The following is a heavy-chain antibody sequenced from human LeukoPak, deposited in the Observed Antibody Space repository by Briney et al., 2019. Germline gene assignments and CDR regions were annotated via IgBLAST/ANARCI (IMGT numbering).Heavy chain of an antibody. CDR2: IYYSGST. CDR1: GVSISSGSYL. Sequence: SETLSLTCTVSGVSISSGSYLWGWIRQPPGRGLEWIGSIYYSGSTYYNPSLKSRVTISVDTSKNQFSLKLSSVTAADTAVYYCARDSYSTSWMDVWGQGTTVTVS. CDR3: ARDSYSTSWMDV. V-gene: IGHV4-39*07. J-gene: IGHJ6*02. D-gene: IGHD6-6*01.